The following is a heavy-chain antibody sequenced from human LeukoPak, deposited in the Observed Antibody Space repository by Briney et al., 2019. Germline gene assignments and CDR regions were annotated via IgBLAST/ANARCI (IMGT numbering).Heavy chain of an antibody. D-gene: IGHD5-12*01. V-gene: IGHV3-30*02. CDR3: ARVRIELDDDVVDI. Sequence: QAGGSLRLSCAASGFTFSRYGMHWVRQAPGKGLEWVAFIRYDESEKHYADSVKGRFTISRDTSKSTLYLQMSSLRVEDTALYYCARVRIELDDDVVDIWGQGTMVTVSS. CDR2: IRYDESEK. CDR1: GFTFSRYG. J-gene: IGHJ3*02.